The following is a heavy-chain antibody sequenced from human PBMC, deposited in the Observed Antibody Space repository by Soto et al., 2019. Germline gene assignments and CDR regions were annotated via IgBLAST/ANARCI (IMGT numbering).Heavy chain of an antibody. V-gene: IGHV3-23*01. Sequence: EASLRLSYAPSRFTFSSYAISWVRQASGEVLEWVSPISVSRGTTYYADYAKGRFTITRDNSSNTLYLQLNSLRAEDTAVYYCAKGCVVVPAAKVDFGMDVWGQGTMVTVSS. J-gene: IGHJ6*02. CDR1: RFTFSSYA. D-gene: IGHD2-2*01. CDR2: ISVSRGTT. CDR3: AKGCVVVPAAKVDFGMDV.